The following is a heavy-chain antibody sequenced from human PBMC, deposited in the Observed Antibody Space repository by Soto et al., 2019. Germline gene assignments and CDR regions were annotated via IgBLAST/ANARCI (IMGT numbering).Heavy chain of an antibody. V-gene: IGHV4-30-2*01. D-gene: IGHD1-1*01. J-gene: IGHJ5*02. CDR2: IYHDGSA. CDR3: ARETTARFDP. Sequence: TLCLTCAVSGCSIISFGYSWVRTRHPPGKGLEWIGYIYHDGSAYYTQSLKGRVTISIDGSKNQFSLRLSSVTAADTAVYYCARETTARFDPWGQGTLVTVSS. CDR1: GCSIISFGYS.